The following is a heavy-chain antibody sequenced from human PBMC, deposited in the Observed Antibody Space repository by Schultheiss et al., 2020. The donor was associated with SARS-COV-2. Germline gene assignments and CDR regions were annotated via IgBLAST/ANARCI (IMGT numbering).Heavy chain of an antibody. CDR3: AREGTGIAVAGHFDY. D-gene: IGHD6-19*01. V-gene: IGHV1-69*13. Sequence: SVKVSCKASGGTFSSYAISWVRQAPGQGLEWMGGIIPIFGTANYAQKFQGRVTITADESTSTAYMELSSLRSEDTAVYYCAREGTGIAVAGHFDYWGQGTLVTVSS. CDR2: IIPIFGTA. J-gene: IGHJ4*02. CDR1: GGTFSSYA.